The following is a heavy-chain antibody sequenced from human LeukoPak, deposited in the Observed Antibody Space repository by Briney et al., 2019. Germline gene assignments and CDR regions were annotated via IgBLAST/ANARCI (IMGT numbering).Heavy chain of an antibody. Sequence: GASVKVSCKASGYTFTSYGISWVRQAPGQGLEWMGWISAYNGNTNYAQKLQGSVTMTTDTSTSTAYMELRSLRSDDTAVYYCARDYCSSTSCYFDYWGQGTLVTVSS. CDR3: ARDYCSSTSCYFDY. J-gene: IGHJ4*02. D-gene: IGHD2-2*01. V-gene: IGHV1-18*01. CDR2: ISAYNGNT. CDR1: GYTFTSYG.